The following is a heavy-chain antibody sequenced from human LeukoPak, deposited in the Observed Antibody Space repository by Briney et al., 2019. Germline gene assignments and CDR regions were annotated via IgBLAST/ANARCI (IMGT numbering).Heavy chain of an antibody. D-gene: IGHD7-27*01. Sequence: SETLSLTCTVSGGSISSYYWSWIRQPPGKGLEWIGHIYYSGSTNYNPSLKSRFTTSVDTSKNQFSLKLRSVTAADTAVFYCARGKLGISLDAFDIWGQGTMVTVSS. V-gene: IGHV4-59*01. CDR1: GGSISSYY. CDR2: IYYSGST. J-gene: IGHJ3*02. CDR3: ARGKLGISLDAFDI.